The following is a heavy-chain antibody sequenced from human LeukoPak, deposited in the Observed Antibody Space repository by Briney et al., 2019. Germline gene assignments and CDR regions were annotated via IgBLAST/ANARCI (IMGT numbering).Heavy chain of an antibody. CDR2: IYTTGRT. CDR1: GGSISSYW. Sequence: PSETLSLNCSVSGGSISSYWWSWIRQPAGKGLEFIGRIYTTGRTNYNPSLMSRVSMSVATSKNKCSLELRSVTAADTAVYFCARAGYTISSYRFDYWGQGALVTVSS. J-gene: IGHJ4*02. CDR3: ARAGYTISSYRFDY. D-gene: IGHD3-16*02. V-gene: IGHV4-4*07.